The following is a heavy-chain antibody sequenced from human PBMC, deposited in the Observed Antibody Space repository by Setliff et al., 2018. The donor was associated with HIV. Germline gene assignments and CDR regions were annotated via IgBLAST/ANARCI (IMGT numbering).Heavy chain of an antibody. CDR3: ARHRDPPGSSWIFYYYYMDL. J-gene: IGHJ6*03. D-gene: IGHD6-13*01. V-gene: IGHV4-61*09. CDR2: IHISGTA. CDR1: GGSISSGSDY. Sequence: SETLSLTCTVSGGSISSGSDYWSWIRQPAGKGLEWIGQIHISGTANYNPSLKSRVTISIDTSKHQFSLKLTSVTAADTGVYYCARHRDPPGSSWIFYYYYMDLWGGGTTVTVSS.